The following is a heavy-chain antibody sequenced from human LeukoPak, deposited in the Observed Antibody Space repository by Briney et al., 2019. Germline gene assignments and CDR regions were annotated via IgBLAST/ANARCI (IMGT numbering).Heavy chain of an antibody. D-gene: IGHD5-12*01. CDR2: IYYTGST. J-gene: IGHJ3*02. Sequence: PSQTLSLICTVSGGSVSSGGHYWSWIRQHPGKGLEWIGYIYYTGSTYYNPSLNSRVTISVDTSKNQFSLKLSSVTAADTAVYYCARISGYDYRRAFDIWGQGTMVTVSS. CDR3: ARISGYDYRRAFDI. V-gene: IGHV4-31*03. CDR1: GGSVSSGGHY.